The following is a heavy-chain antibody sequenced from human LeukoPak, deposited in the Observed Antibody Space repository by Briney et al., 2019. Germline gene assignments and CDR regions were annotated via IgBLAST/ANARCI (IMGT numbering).Heavy chain of an antibody. Sequence: KASETLSLTCTVSGGSISSSSYYWGWIRQPPGKGLEWIGSIYYSGSTYYNPSLKSRVTISVDTSKNQFSLKLSSVTAADTAVYYCARHSGSKVQEYSGSLDAFDIWGQGTMVTVSS. J-gene: IGHJ3*02. CDR2: IYYSGST. CDR3: ARHSGSKVQEYSGSLDAFDI. V-gene: IGHV4-39*01. CDR1: GGSISSSSYY. D-gene: IGHD1-26*01.